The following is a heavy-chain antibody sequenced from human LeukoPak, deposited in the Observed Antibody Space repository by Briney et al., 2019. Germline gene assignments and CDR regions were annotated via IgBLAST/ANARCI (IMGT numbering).Heavy chain of an antibody. CDR3: ARDGVATTYYFDY. J-gene: IGHJ4*02. V-gene: IGHV3-30-3*01. Sequence: PGRSLRLSCAASGFTFSSYAMHWVRQAPGKGLEWVAVISYDGSNKYYADSVKGRFTISRDNSKNTLYLQMNSLRAEDTAVYYCARDGVATTYYFDYWGQGTLVTVSS. D-gene: IGHD5-12*01. CDR1: GFTFSSYA. CDR2: ISYDGSNK.